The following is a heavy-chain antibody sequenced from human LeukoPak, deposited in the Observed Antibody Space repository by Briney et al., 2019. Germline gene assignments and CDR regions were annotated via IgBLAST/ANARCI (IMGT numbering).Heavy chain of an antibody. J-gene: IGHJ4*02. CDR2: IYSGGST. D-gene: IGHD2-2*01. Sequence: PGGSLRLSCAASGFTVGSNYMSWVRQAPGKGLEWVSVIYSGGSTYYADSVKGRFTISRDNSKNTLYLQMNSLRAEDTAVYYCARSTLPAATGYYFDYWGQGTLVTVSS. CDR1: GFTVGSNY. V-gene: IGHV3-66*02. CDR3: ARSTLPAATGYYFDY.